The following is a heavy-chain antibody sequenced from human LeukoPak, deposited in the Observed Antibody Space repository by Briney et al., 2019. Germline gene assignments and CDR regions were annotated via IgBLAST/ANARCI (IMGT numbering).Heavy chain of an antibody. CDR3: VGVYCSSTSCYLDP. D-gene: IGHD2-2*01. CDR1: GGSISSGSYY. J-gene: IGHJ5*02. CDR2: IYTSGST. V-gene: IGHV4-61*02. Sequence: SETLSLTCTVSGGSISSGSYYWSWIRQPAGKGLEWIGRIYTSGSTNYNPSLKSRVTISVDTSKNQFSLKLSSVTAADTAVYYCVGVYCSSTSCYLDPSRQGTLVTVSS.